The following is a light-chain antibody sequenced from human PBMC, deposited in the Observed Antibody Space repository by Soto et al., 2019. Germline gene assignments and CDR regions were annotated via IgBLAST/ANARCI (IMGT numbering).Light chain of an antibody. CDR1: SGSIASNY. J-gene: IGLJ2*01. CDR3: QSYDSSNHVV. V-gene: IGLV6-57*04. Sequence: NFMLTQPHSVSESPGKTVTISCTSSSGSIASNYVQCYQQRPGSAPTTVSYEDNQRPSVVPDRFSGSIDSSSNSASLTISGLKTEDEADYYCQSYDSSNHVVFGGGTKLTVL. CDR2: EDN.